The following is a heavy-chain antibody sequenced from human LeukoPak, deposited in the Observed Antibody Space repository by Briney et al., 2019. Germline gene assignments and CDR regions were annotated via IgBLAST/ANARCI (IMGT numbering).Heavy chain of an antibody. Sequence: SETLSLTCTVSGCSISSGYYRGWIRQPPGTGLEWNGSIYHSGRTYYNPSLKSRVTISVDTSKNQFSLKLSSVTAADTAVYYCARHPDGAFDIWGQGTMVTVSS. J-gene: IGHJ3*02. CDR2: IYHSGRT. CDR1: GCSISSGYY. V-gene: IGHV4-38-2*02. CDR3: ARHPDGAFDI.